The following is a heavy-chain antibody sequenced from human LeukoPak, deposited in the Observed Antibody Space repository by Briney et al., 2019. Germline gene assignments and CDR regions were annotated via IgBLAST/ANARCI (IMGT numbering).Heavy chain of an antibody. Sequence: SETLSLTCTVSGGSISSYYWSWIRQPAGKGLEWIGRIYTSGSTNYNPSLKSRVTMSVDTSRNQFSLKLSSVTAADTAVYYCARDSIAAAGWAFDIWGQGTMVTVSS. CDR1: GGSISSYY. CDR2: IYTSGST. CDR3: ARDSIAAAGWAFDI. J-gene: IGHJ3*02. V-gene: IGHV4-4*07. D-gene: IGHD6-13*01.